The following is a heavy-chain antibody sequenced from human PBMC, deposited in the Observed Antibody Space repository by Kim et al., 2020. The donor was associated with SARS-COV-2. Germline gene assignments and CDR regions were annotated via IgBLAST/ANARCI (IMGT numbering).Heavy chain of an antibody. D-gene: IGHD6-13*01. CDR2: IYHSGST. CDR1: GYSISNGYY. CDR3: ARIAPHSRGDY. Sequence: SETLSLTCTVSGYSISNGYYWGWIRQPPGKGLEWIGSIYHSGSTYYNPSLKSRVTISVDTSKNLFSLKLTSVTAADTAVYYCARIAPHSRGDYWGQGTLVTVSS. V-gene: IGHV4-38-2*02. J-gene: IGHJ4*02.